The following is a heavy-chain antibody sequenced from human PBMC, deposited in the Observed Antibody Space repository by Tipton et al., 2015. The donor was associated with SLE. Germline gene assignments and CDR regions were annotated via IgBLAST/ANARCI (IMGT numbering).Heavy chain of an antibody. CDR1: GGSFSSGPYY. J-gene: IGHJ4*02. D-gene: IGHD3-10*01. V-gene: IGHV4-39*07. Sequence: GLVKPSETLSLTCTVSGGSFSSGPYYWGWVRQAPGKGLEWIGNIYYSGSTFYNPSLKSRVTISVDTSSNRFSLRLSSVTAADTAVYYCARPMGSYWGPGTLVTVPS. CDR2: IYYSGST. CDR3: ARPMGSY.